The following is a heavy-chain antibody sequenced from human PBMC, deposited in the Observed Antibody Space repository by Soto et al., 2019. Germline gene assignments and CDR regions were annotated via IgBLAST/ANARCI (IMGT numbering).Heavy chain of an antibody. Sequence: SLRLSCTASGFTFGDYAMSWFRQAPGKGLEWVGFIRSKAYGGTTEYAASVKGRFTISRDDSKSIAYLQMNSLKTEDTAVYYCTRDGDYYDILTGYYYYFDYWGQGTLVTVSS. CDR2: IRSKAYGGTT. D-gene: IGHD3-9*01. CDR1: GFTFGDYA. J-gene: IGHJ4*02. CDR3: TRDGDYYDILTGYYYYFDY. V-gene: IGHV3-49*03.